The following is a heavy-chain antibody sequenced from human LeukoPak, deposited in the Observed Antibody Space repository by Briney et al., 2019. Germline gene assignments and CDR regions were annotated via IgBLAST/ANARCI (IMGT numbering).Heavy chain of an antibody. CDR1: GFSFSTYG. CDR3: AKGNDAPSTSWDYYYMAV. D-gene: IGHD1-1*01. Sequence: PGGSLRLSCAASGFSFSTYGMHWVRQAPGKGLEWVAFIRYNDLSKYYADSVKGRFTISRDDSKNTLDLQMNSLRAEDTAVYYCAKGNDAPSTSWDYYYMAVWGKGTTVTVSS. J-gene: IGHJ6*03. V-gene: IGHV3-30*02. CDR2: IRYNDLSK.